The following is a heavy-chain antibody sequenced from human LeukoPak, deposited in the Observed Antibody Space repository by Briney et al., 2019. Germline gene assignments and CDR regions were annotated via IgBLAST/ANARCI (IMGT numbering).Heavy chain of an antibody. CDR1: GFTLRSYG. J-gene: IGHJ4*02. CDR2: IWHDGSVL. D-gene: IGHD3-10*01. CDR3: ARDRGQDDPIDI. V-gene: IGHV3-33*01. Sequence: GGSLRVSCAASGFTLRSYGMHWVRQARGEGLEWVAVIWHDGSVLDYSESVKGRFTVSRDNRKNTLYLQMDSLRVEDTAVYYCARDRGQDDPIDIWGQGTLVTVSS.